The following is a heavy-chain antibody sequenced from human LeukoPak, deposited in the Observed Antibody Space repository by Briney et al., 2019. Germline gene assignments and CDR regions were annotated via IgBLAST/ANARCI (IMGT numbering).Heavy chain of an antibody. V-gene: IGHV1-8*03. CDR2: MNPNSGNT. CDR1: GYTFTSYD. Sequence: ASVKVSCKASGYTFTSYDINWVRQATGQGLEWMGWMNPNSGNTGYAQKFQGRVTITRNTSISTAYMELSSLRSEDTAVYYCARPTGMYNSSSGAFDIWGQGTMVTVSS. J-gene: IGHJ3*02. CDR3: ARPTGMYNSSSGAFDI. D-gene: IGHD6-13*01.